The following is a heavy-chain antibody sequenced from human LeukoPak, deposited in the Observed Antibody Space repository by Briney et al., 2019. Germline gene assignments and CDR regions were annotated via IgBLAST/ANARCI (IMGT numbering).Heavy chain of an antibody. Sequence: PGGSLRLSCAASGFTFSNAWMSWVRQAPGKGLEWVAVISYDGSNKYYADSVKGRFTISRDNSKNTLYLQMNSLRAEDTAVYYCARDSQFRYPLAVAGLGSYFDYWGQGTLVTVSS. J-gene: IGHJ4*02. D-gene: IGHD6-19*01. CDR2: ISYDGSNK. CDR3: ARDSQFRYPLAVAGLGSYFDY. CDR1: GFTFSNAW. V-gene: IGHV3-30-3*01.